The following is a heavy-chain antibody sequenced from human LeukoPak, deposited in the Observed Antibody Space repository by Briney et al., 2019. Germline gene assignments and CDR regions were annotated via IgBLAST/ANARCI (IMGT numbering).Heavy chain of an antibody. CDR2: IRSKAYGGTT. J-gene: IGHJ4*02. CDR3: TRGLDGYYGSGSYILRYAY. V-gene: IGHV3-49*04. Sequence: GGSLRLSCTASGFTFGDYAMSWVRQAQGQGLEWGGFIRSKAYGGTTEYAASVKGRFTISRDDSKSIAYLQMNSLKTEDTAVYYCTRGLDGYYGSGSYILRYAYWGQGTLVTVSS. CDR1: GFTFGDYA. D-gene: IGHD3-10*01.